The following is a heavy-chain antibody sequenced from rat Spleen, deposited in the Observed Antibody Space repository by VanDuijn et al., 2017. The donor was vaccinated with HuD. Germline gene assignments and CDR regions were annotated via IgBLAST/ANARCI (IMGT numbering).Heavy chain of an antibody. Sequence: QVQLTESGPGLVQPSQTLSLTCTVSGLSLTSNSVSWIRQPPGKGLEWMGVIWNHGGTDYNSALKSRLSISRDTSKSQVFLKMNSLQTEDTAMYFCARLTIGSWGQGVMVTVSS. V-gene: IGHV2-47*01. CDR2: IWNHGGT. D-gene: IGHD1-3*01. CDR3: ARLTIGS. J-gene: IGHJ2*01. CDR1: GLSLTSNS.